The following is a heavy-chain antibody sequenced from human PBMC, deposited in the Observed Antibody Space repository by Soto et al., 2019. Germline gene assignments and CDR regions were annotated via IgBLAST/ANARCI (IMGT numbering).Heavy chain of an antibody. CDR3: ARFQLYYGLDV. CDR2: IDYNGST. J-gene: IGHJ6*02. Sequence: SETLSLTCAVSGRSVSCGGYHWSWIRQNPEKGLEWIGYIDYNGSTYYNPSLKSRVTISIDTSKNQFSLKLSSVTAADTAMYYSARFQLYYGLDVWGQGTTVTVSS. V-gene: IGHV4-31*11. D-gene: IGHD2-2*01. CDR1: GRSVSCGGYH.